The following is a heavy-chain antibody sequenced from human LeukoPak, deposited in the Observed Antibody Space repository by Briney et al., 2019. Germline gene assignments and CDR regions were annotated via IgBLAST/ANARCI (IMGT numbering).Heavy chain of an antibody. CDR1: RFTFSDYY. D-gene: IGHD3-10*01. V-gene: IGHV3-11*04. Sequence: GGSLRLSCAASRFTFSDYYMTWIRQAPGRGLEWISFISTSGSTIYYADSVKGRFTVSRDNAKKSLYLQMNSLRVEDTAVYYCARGVGDYYGSGSPKYYYYLDVWGKGTTVTISS. J-gene: IGHJ6*03. CDR3: ARGVGDYYGSGSPKYYYYLDV. CDR2: ISTSGSTI.